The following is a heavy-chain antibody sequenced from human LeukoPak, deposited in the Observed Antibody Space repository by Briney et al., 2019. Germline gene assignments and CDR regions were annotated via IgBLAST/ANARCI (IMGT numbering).Heavy chain of an antibody. V-gene: IGHV1-2*02. CDR1: GYTFTGYF. J-gene: IGHJ5*02. Sequence: ASVKVSCKASGYTFTGYFIHWVRQAPGQGLEWMGWINPNSGVTKYAQKFQGRVTMTRDMSTTIVYMELSSLRSEDTAVYYCARGVHVRKYDSNENSFDPWGQGTLVTVSS. CDR3: ARGVHVRKYDSNENSFDP. D-gene: IGHD3-22*01. CDR2: INPNSGVT.